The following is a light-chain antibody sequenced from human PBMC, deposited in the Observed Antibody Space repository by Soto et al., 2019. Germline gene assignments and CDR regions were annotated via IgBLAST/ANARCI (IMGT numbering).Light chain of an antibody. Sequence: PVLTQSPSASASLGASVRLTCTLSSGHNNYAIAWHQQQPDKGPRFLMRLNSDGSHNKADGIPDRFSGSSSGAERYLTISSLQYEDEGDYYCQTWGTDIHVEFGGGTKLTVL. J-gene: IGLJ2*01. V-gene: IGLV4-69*01. CDR3: QTWGTDIHVE. CDR2: LNSDGSH. CDR1: SGHNNYA.